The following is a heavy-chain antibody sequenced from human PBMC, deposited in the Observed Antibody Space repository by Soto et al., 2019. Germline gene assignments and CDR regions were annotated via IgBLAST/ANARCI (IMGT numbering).Heavy chain of an antibody. CDR2: ISHDGSNK. V-gene: IGHV3-33*05. J-gene: IGHJ4*02. D-gene: IGHD3-10*01. CDR1: GLTLVTSG. Sequence: PGVSLRLSCSVSGLTLVTSGMHWVRQAPGKGLEWVAVISHDGSNKYYADSVKGRFTICRDNPKNALYLQRTSLRVEDTAVYYCVSQPLAVRPGDYWGQRTQVTVSP. CDR3: VSQPLAVRPGDY.